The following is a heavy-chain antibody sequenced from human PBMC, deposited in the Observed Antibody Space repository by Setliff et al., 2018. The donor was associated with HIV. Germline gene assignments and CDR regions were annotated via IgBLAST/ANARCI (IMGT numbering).Heavy chain of an antibody. V-gene: IGHV4-61*01. CDR2: IYYIGNT. Sequence: SETLSLTCTVSGGSISTSRYYWSWIRQPPGKGLEWIGYIYYIGNTNYNPSLKGRVTLSVDTSKNQLSLKLSSVTAADTAVYYCARGRSRYYYDGSGYYVDYWGQGTLVTVSS. CDR1: GGSISTSRYY. J-gene: IGHJ4*02. D-gene: IGHD3-22*01. CDR3: ARGRSRYYYDGSGYYVDY.